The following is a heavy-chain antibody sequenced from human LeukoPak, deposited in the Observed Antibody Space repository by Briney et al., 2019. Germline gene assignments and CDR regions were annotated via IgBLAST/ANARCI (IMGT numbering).Heavy chain of an antibody. D-gene: IGHD2-15*01. J-gene: IGHJ4*02. Sequence: SETLSLTCAVYGGSFSGYYWSWIRQPPGKGLEWIGEINHSGSTNYNPSLKSRVTISVDTSKNQFSLKLSSVTAADTAVYYCARGYCSGGSCYSYFGYWGQGTLVTVSS. V-gene: IGHV4-34*01. CDR1: GGSFSGYY. CDR3: ARGYCSGGSCYSYFGY. CDR2: INHSGST.